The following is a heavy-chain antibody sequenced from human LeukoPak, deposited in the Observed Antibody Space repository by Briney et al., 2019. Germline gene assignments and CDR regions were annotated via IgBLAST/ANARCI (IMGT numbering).Heavy chain of an antibody. Sequence: GGSLRLSCAASGFTFSSYAMSWVRQAPGKGLEWVSAISGSGGSTYYADSVKGRFTISRDNSKNTLYLQMNSLRAEDTAVYYCAKMAEGYSYGQKSYFDYWGQGTLVTVSS. J-gene: IGHJ4*02. V-gene: IGHV3-23*01. CDR2: ISGSGGST. CDR3: AKMAEGYSYGQKSYFDY. D-gene: IGHD5-18*01. CDR1: GFTFSSYA.